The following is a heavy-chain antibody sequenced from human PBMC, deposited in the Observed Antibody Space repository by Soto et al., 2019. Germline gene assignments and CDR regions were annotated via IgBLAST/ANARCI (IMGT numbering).Heavy chain of an antibody. J-gene: IGHJ4*02. Sequence: SETLSLTCTVSGGSISSYYWSWIRQPPGKGLEWIGYIYYSGSTNYNPSLKSRVTISVDTSKNEFSLNLSSVTASDTAVYYCARQDSGYDGLDYWGQGNLVTVSS. CDR2: IYYSGST. D-gene: IGHD5-12*01. V-gene: IGHV4-59*08. CDR1: GGSISSYY. CDR3: ARQDSGYDGLDY.